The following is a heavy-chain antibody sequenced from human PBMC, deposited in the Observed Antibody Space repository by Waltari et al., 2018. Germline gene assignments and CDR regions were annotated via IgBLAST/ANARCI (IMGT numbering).Heavy chain of an antibody. CDR2: IYYSGST. CDR1: GGSISSSSYY. CDR3: ARHDERGGSYYSVWSYDAFDI. Sequence: QLQLQESGPGLVKPSETLSLTCTVSGGSISSSSYYWGWIRQPPGKGLEWIGSIYYSGSTYYNPSLKSRVTISVDTSKNQFSLKLSSVTAADTAVYYCARHDERGGSYYSVWSYDAFDIWGQGTMVIVSS. J-gene: IGHJ3*02. V-gene: IGHV4-39*01. D-gene: IGHD1-26*01.